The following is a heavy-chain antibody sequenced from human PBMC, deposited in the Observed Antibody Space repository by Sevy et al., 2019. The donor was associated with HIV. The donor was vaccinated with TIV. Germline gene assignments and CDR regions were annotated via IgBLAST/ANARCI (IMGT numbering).Heavy chain of an antibody. V-gene: IGHV3-9*01. CDR2: ISWNNGNI. CDR1: GFKFNDFA. D-gene: IGHD2-21*01. Sequence: GGSLRLSCAASGFKFNDFAMHWVRQAPGKGLEWVSGISWNNGNIDYEDSVKGRFTISRDNAKNSLYLQMNSLRTEDTALYYCAKDIGCGWGQGCYYSGMDVWGQGTTVTVSS. CDR3: AKDIGCGWGQGCYYSGMDV. J-gene: IGHJ6*02.